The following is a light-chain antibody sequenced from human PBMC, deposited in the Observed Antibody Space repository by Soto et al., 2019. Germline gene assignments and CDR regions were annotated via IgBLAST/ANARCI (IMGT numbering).Light chain of an antibody. CDR1: QDITSY. V-gene: IGKV1-9*01. CDR3: QQTRAYPST. J-gene: IGKJ4*01. CDR2: GAS. Sequence: IKWTESPSSLSASDGDSVTITCRASQDITSYLAWYQQKPGKAPNLLIYGASTLQSGVPSRFSGSGSGTDFTLTISSLQAEDFASYYCQQTRAYPSTFGGGTKVDI.